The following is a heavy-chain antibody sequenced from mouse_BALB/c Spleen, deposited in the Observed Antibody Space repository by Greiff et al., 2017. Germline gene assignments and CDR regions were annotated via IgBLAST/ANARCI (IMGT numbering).Heavy chain of an antibody. V-gene: IGHV5-9-3*01. D-gene: IGHD2-3*01. CDR3: ARLDGYYFAY. CDR2: ISSGGSYT. J-gene: IGHJ3*01. CDR1: GFTFSSYA. Sequence: EVQGVESGGGLVKPGGSLKLSCAASGFTFSSYAMSWVRQTPEKRLEWVATISSGGSYTYYPDSVKGRFTISRDNAKNTLYLQMSSLRSEDTAMYYCARLDGYYFAYWGQGTLVTVSA.